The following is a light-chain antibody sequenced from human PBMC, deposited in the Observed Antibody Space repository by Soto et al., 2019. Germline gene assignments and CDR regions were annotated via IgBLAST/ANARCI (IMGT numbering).Light chain of an antibody. CDR1: QSVSSN. V-gene: IGKV3-20*01. CDR3: QQYGTSPGT. CDR2: GAP. Sequence: EIVMTQSPATLSLSPGQRATLSCRAGQSVSSNLAWYQQKPGQAPTLLIFGAPSRATGIPDRFSGSGSGTDFTLTISGLQPEDFAVYYCQQYGTSPGTFGQGTKVDIK. J-gene: IGKJ1*01.